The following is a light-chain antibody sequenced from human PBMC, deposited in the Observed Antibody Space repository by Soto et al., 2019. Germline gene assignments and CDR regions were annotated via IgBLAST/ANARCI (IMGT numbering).Light chain of an antibody. CDR1: KSINNL. J-gene: IGKJ1*01. CDR3: QQYKDYET. Sequence: EIQMTQPPSTLSASVVGRGTITCRASKSINNLLALYHQKPRKTPKLLIYKASNLESGAPSRFRGSGSGTEFTLSISSLQPDDFATYYCQQYKDYETFGQGTKVDIK. V-gene: IGKV1-5*03. CDR2: KAS.